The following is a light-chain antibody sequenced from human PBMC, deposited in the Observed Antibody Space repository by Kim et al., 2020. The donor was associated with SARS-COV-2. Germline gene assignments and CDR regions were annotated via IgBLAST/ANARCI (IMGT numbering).Light chain of an antibody. Sequence: SSELTQDPAVSVDLGQTVRITCQGDSLRSYYASWYQQKPGQAPVLVIYGKNNRPSGIPDRFSGSSSGNTASLTITGAQAEDEADYYCNSRDSSGNHWLFGGGTKVTVL. CDR2: GKN. CDR1: SLRSYY. J-gene: IGLJ3*02. V-gene: IGLV3-19*01. CDR3: NSRDSSGNHWL.